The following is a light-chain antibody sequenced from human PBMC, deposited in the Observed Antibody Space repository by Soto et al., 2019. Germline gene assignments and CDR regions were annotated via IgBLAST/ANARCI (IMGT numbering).Light chain of an antibody. V-gene: IGLV1-44*01. CDR3: AAWDDSLNGHVV. CDR2: SNN. CDR1: SSNIGSNN. J-gene: IGLJ2*01. Sequence: QSVLTQPPSASGTPGQRVTISCSGSSSNIGSNNVNWYQQLPGTAPKLLIYSNNQRPSGVPDRVSGSKSGTSASLAITGLQSEDEADYYCAAWDDSLNGHVVFGGGTKLTVL.